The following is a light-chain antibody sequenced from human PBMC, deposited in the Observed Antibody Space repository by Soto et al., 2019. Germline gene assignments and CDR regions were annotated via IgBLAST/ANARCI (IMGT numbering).Light chain of an antibody. CDR3: QHYDSYPYT. Sequence: DIHMDQSPSALSASVGDRVTITCRASQDVSHWLAWYQQKPGQAPKLVIYNASSLESGVPSRFSGRGSGTEFTLTIRDLQPDDFATYYCQHYDSYPYTFGQGTSLEIK. CDR1: QDVSHW. J-gene: IGKJ2*01. V-gene: IGKV1-5*03. CDR2: NAS.